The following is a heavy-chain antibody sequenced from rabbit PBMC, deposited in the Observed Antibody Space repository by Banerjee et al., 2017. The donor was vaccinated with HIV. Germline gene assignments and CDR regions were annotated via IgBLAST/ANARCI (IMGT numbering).Heavy chain of an antibody. CDR3: ARAPLDYGYAGYYFNL. J-gene: IGHJ4*01. V-gene: IGHV1S40*01. Sequence: QSLEESGGDLVKPGASLTLTCTASGFSFSSYSMCWVRQAPGKGLEWIACIYDGSSGSTYYASWAKGRFTISKTSSTTVTLQMTSLTAADTATYFCARAPLDYGYAGYYFNLWGPGTLVTVS. CDR2: IYDGSSGST. CDR1: GFSFSSYS. D-gene: IGHD6-1*01.